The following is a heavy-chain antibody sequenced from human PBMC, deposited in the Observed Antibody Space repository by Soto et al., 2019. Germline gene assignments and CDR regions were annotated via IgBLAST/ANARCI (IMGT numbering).Heavy chain of an antibody. V-gene: IGHV5-51*01. D-gene: IGHD2-2*01. J-gene: IGHJ4*02. CDR3: VIHQRDDASRKTDS. CDR2: INPADSDI. Sequence: RESKKISCQGSGHRFTSNWIGWVRQMPGKGLEWMGIINPADSDIKYSPSFQGQVTISADKSIGTAYLQWSSLKASDTAMYYCVIHQRDDASRKTDSWGQGIMVT. CDR1: GHRFTSNW.